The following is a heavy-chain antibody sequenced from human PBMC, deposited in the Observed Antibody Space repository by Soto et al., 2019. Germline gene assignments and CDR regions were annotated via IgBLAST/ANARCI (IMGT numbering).Heavy chain of an antibody. Sequence: QVQLQESGPGLVKPSQTLSLACTVSDGSVGSGEYYYSWIRQPPGKGLEWIGYIYDSGITNYTPSLKGRVTMSLDRSNNQVSLKLSSVTAADTAVYFCARDVAHGYTENVWGQGTMVTVSS. CDR3: ARDVAHGYTENV. V-gene: IGHV4-30-4*01. CDR1: DGSVGSGEYY. CDR2: IYDSGIT. D-gene: IGHD5-18*01. J-gene: IGHJ3*01.